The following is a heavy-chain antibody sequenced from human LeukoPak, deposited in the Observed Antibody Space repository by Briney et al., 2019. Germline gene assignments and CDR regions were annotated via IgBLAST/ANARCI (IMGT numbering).Heavy chain of an antibody. V-gene: IGHV3-7*01. CDR3: ARAQTPFV. CDR2: IKPDGSEK. CDR1: GFTHSNYW. J-gene: IGHJ4*02. Sequence: GGSLRLSCAASGFTHSNYWMTWVRQAPGKGLEWVANIKPDGSEKYYVDSVKGRFTISRDNAKNSLYLQMNSLRAEDTAVYYCARAQTPFVWGQGTLVTVSS.